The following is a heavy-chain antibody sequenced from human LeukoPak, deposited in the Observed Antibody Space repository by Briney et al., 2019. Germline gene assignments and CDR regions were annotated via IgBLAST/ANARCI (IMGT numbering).Heavy chain of an antibody. CDR1: GFTFSSYA. CDR3: AKQGTFKYSSSTGWFDP. D-gene: IGHD6-13*01. J-gene: IGHJ5*02. CDR2: ISGSGGST. V-gene: IGHV3-23*01. Sequence: GGSLSLSCAASGFTFSSYAMSWVRQAPGKGLEWVSAISGSGGSTYYADSVEGRFTISRDNSKNTLYLQMNSLRAEDTAVYYCAKQGTFKYSSSTGWFDPWGQGTLVTVSS.